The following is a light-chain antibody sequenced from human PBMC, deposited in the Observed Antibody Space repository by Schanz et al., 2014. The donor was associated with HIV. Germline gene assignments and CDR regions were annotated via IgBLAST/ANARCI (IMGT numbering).Light chain of an antibody. Sequence: DIQMTQSPSSLSASVGDTVTLTCRASQSISLSLNWYQQKPGKAPQLLIYATSLLHTGVPSRFSGSGSGSHFTLTITSLQFEDFATYYCQESYSDTPYTFGQGTKVEVK. V-gene: IGKV1-39*01. CDR3: QESYSDTPYT. CDR1: QSISLS. CDR2: ATS. J-gene: IGKJ2*01.